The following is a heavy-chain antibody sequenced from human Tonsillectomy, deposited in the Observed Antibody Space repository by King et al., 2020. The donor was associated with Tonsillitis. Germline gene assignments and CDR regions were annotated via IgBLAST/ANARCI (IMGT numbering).Heavy chain of an antibody. CDR1: GYSFKDYT. D-gene: IGHD2-8*01. V-gene: IGHV1-3*01. J-gene: IGHJ2*01. Sequence: VQLVQSGAEVKKPGASVKVSCKASGYSFKDYTMHWVRQAPGQGLEWMGRINGGNDHFEVSQKFQDRATFTRDRSASTSYMELGSLTSEDTALYYCGRVRGLMWYFDLWGGGTLVIVSS. CDR2: INGGNDHF. CDR3: GRVRGLMWYFDL.